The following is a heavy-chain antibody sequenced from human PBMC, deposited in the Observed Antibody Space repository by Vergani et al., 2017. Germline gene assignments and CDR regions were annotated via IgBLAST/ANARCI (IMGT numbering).Heavy chain of an antibody. V-gene: IGHV1-18*01. D-gene: IGHD4-17*01. CDR3: ARETTTVSIDYYYYGMDV. CDR2: ISAYNGNT. J-gene: IGHJ6*02. Sequence: QVQLVQSGSELKKPGASVKVSCKASGYTFTSYAMNWVRQAPGQGLEWMGWISAYNGNTNYAQKLQGRVTMTTDTSTSTAYMERRSLRSDDTAVYYCARETTTVSIDYYYYGMDVWGQGTTVTVSS. CDR1: GYTFTSYA.